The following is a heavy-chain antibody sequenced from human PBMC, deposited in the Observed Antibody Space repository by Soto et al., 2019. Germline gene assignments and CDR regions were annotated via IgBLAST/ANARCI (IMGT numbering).Heavy chain of an antibody. Sequence: EVQLLESGGGLVQPGGSLRLSCAASGFTFTNYAMSWVRQAPGKGLEWVSTIGDSGASTYYADSVKGRFTISRDNSKSTVYLQMNSLRAEDTAAYYCAKSGTSSGWYVFFDSWGQGTLVTVSS. J-gene: IGHJ4*02. CDR2: IGDSGAST. D-gene: IGHD6-19*01. CDR1: GFTFTNYA. V-gene: IGHV3-23*01. CDR3: AKSGTSSGWYVFFDS.